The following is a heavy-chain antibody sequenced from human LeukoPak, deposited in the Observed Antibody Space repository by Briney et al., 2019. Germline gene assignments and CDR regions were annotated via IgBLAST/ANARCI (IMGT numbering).Heavy chain of an antibody. CDR3: ARQGWVTIDY. CDR1: GGSISSFY. D-gene: IGHD6-19*01. CDR2: FYYSGST. J-gene: IGHJ4*02. Sequence: SETLSLTCTVSGGSISSFYWSWFRQSPGKGLEWIGYFYYSGSTNYNPSLKSRVSISVDTSKNQFSLKLTSVTAADTAVYYCARQGWVTIDYWGQGTLVTVSS. V-gene: IGHV4-59*08.